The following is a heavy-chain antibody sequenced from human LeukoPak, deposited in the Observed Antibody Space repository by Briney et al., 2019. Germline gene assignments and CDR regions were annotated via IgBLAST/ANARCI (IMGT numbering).Heavy chain of an antibody. CDR1: GGSISSGGYS. Sequence: PSETLSLTCAVSGGSISSGGYSWSWIRQPPGKGLEWIGYIYHSGSTYYNPSLKSRVTISVDRSKNQFSLKLSSVTAADTAVYYCARVSLVRGAPGYYFDYWGQGTLVTVSS. V-gene: IGHV4-30-2*01. J-gene: IGHJ4*02. D-gene: IGHD3-10*01. CDR2: IYHSGST. CDR3: ARVSLVRGAPGYYFDY.